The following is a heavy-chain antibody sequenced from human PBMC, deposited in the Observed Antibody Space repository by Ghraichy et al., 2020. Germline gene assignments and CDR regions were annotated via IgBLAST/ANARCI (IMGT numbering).Heavy chain of an antibody. CDR2: ISWNSGSI. CDR1: GFTFDDYA. D-gene: IGHD3-22*01. J-gene: IGHJ4*02. CDR3: AKDIYYYDSSGYYLGGNFDY. Sequence: GGSLRLSCAASGFTFDDYAMHWVRQAPGKGLEWVSGISWNSGSIGYADSVKGRFTISRDNAKNSLYLQMNSLRAEDTALYYCAKDIYYYDSSGYYLGGNFDYWGQGTLVTVSS. V-gene: IGHV3-9*01.